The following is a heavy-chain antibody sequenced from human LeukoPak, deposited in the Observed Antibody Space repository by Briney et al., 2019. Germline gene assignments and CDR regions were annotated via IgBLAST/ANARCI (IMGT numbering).Heavy chain of an antibody. J-gene: IGHJ6*02. CDR2: IYYSGST. CDR3: ARAANPRGPYYGMGV. D-gene: IGHD2-15*01. CDR1: GGSISSGGHY. Sequence: SETLSFTCTVSGGSISSGGHYWSWIRQHPGKGLEWIGYIYYSGSTYYNPSLKSRVTISVDTSKNQFSLKLSSVTAADTAVYYCARAANPRGPYYGMGVWGQGTTVTVSS. V-gene: IGHV4-31*03.